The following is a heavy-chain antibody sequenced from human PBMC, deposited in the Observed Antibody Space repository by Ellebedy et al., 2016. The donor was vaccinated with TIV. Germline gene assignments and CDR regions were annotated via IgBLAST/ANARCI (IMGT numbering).Heavy chain of an antibody. V-gene: IGHV4-39*07. CDR3: ARGLKYCSTTSCRSQFFDY. CDR1: GGSMYTGPYY. Sequence: MPSETLSLTCTISGGSMYTGPYYWGWLRQPPGKGLEWIGEINHSGSTNYNPSLKSRVTISVDTYKNQFSLKLSSVTAADTAVYNCARGLKYCSTTSCRSQFFDYWGQGSLVTVSS. D-gene: IGHD2-2*01. CDR2: INHSGST. J-gene: IGHJ4*02.